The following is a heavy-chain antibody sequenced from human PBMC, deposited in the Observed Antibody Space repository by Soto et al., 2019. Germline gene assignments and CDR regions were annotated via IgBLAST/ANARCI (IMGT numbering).Heavy chain of an antibody. CDR1: GFTLTSYG. J-gene: IGHJ6*02. V-gene: IGHV3-23*01. CDR2: IGRGGDT. CDR3: AKDGTTAGIHYYGMDV. D-gene: IGHD1-1*01. Sequence: EVQLLESGGGLVQPGGSLRLSCEVSGFTLTSYGMNWVRQAPDKGLEWVSTIGRGGDTYYADSVKGRFTISRDNSKNTRFLQMNSLRAEDTALYFCAKDGTTAGIHYYGMDVWGQGTTVTVSS.